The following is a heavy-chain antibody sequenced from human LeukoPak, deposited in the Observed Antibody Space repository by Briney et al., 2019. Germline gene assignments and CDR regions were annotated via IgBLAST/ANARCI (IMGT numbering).Heavy chain of an antibody. J-gene: IGHJ4*02. V-gene: IGHV4-59*01. Sequence: SETLSLTCTVSGGSISSYYWSWIRQPPGKGLEWIGYIYYSGSTNYNPSPKSRVTISVDTSKNQFSLKLSSVTAADTAVYYCARDSPPLRYCSGGSCLVPPAYWGQGTLVTVSS. CDR3: ARDSPPLRYCSGGSCLVPPAY. CDR2: IYYSGST. CDR1: GGSISSYY. D-gene: IGHD2-15*01.